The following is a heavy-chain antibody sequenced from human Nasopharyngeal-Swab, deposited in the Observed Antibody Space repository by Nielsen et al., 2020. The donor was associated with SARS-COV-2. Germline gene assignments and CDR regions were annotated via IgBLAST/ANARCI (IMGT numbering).Heavy chain of an antibody. V-gene: IGHV4-38-2*02. CDR1: GDSISRGYY. J-gene: IGHJ5*02. Sequence: SETLSLTCTVSGDSISRGYYWGWIRQPPGKGLEWIGTIFHSGDANYTPSLKSRVTISVDTSKNQFSLKLTSVTAADTAVYYCAREWFGDHRFDPWGQGTLVTVSS. CDR2: IFHSGDA. CDR3: AREWFGDHRFDP. D-gene: IGHD3-10*01.